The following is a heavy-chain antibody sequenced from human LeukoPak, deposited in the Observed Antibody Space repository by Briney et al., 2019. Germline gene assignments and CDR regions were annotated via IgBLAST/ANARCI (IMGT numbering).Heavy chain of an antibody. J-gene: IGHJ5*02. Sequence: PGGSLRLSCAASGFTFSNSWMSWVRQAPGKGLEWVATIKPDGSAQYYVDSVKGRFTISRDNSKNTLYLQMNSLRAEDTAVYYCANGGTYSSGPWGQGTLVTVSS. CDR3: ANGGTYSSGP. CDR2: IKPDGSAQ. D-gene: IGHD3-22*01. V-gene: IGHV3-7*01. CDR1: GFTFSNSW.